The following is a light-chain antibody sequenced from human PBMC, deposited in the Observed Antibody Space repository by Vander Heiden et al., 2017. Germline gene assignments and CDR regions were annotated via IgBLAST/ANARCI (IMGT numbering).Light chain of an antibody. CDR2: AAS. Sequence: DIQMTQSPSSLSASVGAIVTITCRASQSISSLLNWYQQKPGKAPKLLIYAASSLQSGVPSRFSGSGSGTDFTLTISSLQPEDFATYYCQQSYSTPYTFGQGTKLEIK. CDR1: QSISSL. J-gene: IGKJ2*01. CDR3: QQSYSTPYT. V-gene: IGKV1-39*01.